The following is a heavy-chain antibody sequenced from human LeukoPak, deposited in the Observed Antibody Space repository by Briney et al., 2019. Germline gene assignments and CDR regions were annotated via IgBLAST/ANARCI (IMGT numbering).Heavy chain of an antibody. D-gene: IGHD1-26*01. CDR1: GXSFSGYY. CDR2: INHSGST. CDR3: AREAQLPTTASSYFDY. Sequence: SETLSLTCAVYGXSFSGYYWSWIRQPPGKGLEWIVEINHSGSTNYNPSLKSRVTISVDRSKNQFSLKLSSVTAADTAVYYCAREAQLPTTASSYFDYWGQGTLVTVSS. J-gene: IGHJ4*02. V-gene: IGHV4-34*01.